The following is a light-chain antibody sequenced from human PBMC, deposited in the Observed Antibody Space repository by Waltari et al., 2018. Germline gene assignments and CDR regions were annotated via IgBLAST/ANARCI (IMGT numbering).Light chain of an antibody. J-gene: IGKJ3*01. CDR1: QSIGNY. V-gene: IGKV1-39*01. Sequence: DIQVTQSPSSLSAPVGDRVSITCRASQSIGNYLNWYQHKPGKAPKLLIYSASSLQSGVPDLFSGSGSGTDFTLTISSLQAEDVAVYYCQHYYSIPRTFGPGTKVDIK. CDR3: QHYYSIPRT. CDR2: SAS.